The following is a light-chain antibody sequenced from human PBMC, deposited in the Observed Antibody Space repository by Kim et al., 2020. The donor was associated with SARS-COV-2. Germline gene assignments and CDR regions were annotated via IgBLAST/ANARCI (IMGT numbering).Light chain of an antibody. V-gene: IGLV3-1*01. J-gene: IGLJ2*01. CDR3: QAWVSSTAV. CDR1: KLDSKY. Sequence: VSPGQTATITCSGDKLDSKYTCWYQQKSGRSPVLVIHQDTRRPSGIPERFSGSTSGNTATLTISGTQAMDEADYFCQAWVSSTAVFGGGTRVTVL. CDR2: QDT.